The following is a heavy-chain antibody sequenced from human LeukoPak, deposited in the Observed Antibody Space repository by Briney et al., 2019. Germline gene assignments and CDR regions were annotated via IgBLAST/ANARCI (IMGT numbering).Heavy chain of an antibody. CDR2: ISLDDSTI. J-gene: IGHJ4*02. CDR1: GFTFSTYE. D-gene: IGHD2-21*02. Sequence: GGALRLSCAASGFTFSTYEMNRVRQAPRKGLEWIGYISLDDSTINYAESVRGRFTISRDNAKNSLYLEMHSLRAEDTAIYYCAREARNCGGDCLDYWGQGTGVTVSA. V-gene: IGHV3-48*03. CDR3: AREARNCGGDCLDY.